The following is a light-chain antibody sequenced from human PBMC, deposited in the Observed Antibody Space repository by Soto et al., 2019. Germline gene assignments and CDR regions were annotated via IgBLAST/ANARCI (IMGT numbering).Light chain of an antibody. J-gene: IGLJ1*01. CDR3: CSYAGSSSVYV. CDR2: EVS. Sequence: QSVLTQPASVSGSPGQSLTISCTGTSSDVGSYNLVSWYQQHRGKAPKLMIYEVSKRPSGVSNRFSGSKSGNTASLTISGLQAEDEADYYCCSYAGSSSVYVFGTGTKVTVL. V-gene: IGLV2-23*02. CDR1: SSDVGSYNL.